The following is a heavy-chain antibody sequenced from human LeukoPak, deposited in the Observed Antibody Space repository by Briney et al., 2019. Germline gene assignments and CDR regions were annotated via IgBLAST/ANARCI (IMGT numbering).Heavy chain of an antibody. D-gene: IGHD1-1*01. V-gene: IGHV1-69*06. CDR3: ARDSVGTTGSNWFDP. J-gene: IGHJ5*02. Sequence: SVKVCCKASGGTFSSYDISWVRQAPGQGLEWMGGIIPIFGTANYAQKFQGRVTITADKSTSTAYMELSSLRSEDTAVYYCARDSVGTTGSNWFDPWGQGTLVTASS. CDR1: GGTFSSYD. CDR2: IIPIFGTA.